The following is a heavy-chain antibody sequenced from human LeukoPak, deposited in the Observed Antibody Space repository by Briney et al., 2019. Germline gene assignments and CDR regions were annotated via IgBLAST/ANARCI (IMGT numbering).Heavy chain of an antibody. Sequence: SVKVSCKASGGTFSSYAISWVRQAPGQGLEWMGGIIAIFGTANYAQKFQGRVTITADESTSTAYMELSSLRSEDTAVYYCAREVTRYCSSTSCFNWFDPWGQGTLVTVSS. CDR3: AREVTRYCSSTSCFNWFDP. CDR2: IIAIFGTA. CDR1: GGTFSSYA. V-gene: IGHV1-69*13. D-gene: IGHD2-2*01. J-gene: IGHJ5*02.